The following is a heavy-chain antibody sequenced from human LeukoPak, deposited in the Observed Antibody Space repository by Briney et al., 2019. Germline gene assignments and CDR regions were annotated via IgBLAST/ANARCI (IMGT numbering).Heavy chain of an antibody. Sequence: SETLSLTCTVSGGSISSYYWSWIRQPPGKGLEWIGEINHSGSTNYNPSLKSRVTISVDTSKNQFSLKLSSVTAADTAVYYCASETGHGDYGTHGHDAFDIWGQGTMVTVSS. CDR3: ASETGHGDYGTHGHDAFDI. J-gene: IGHJ3*02. D-gene: IGHD4-17*01. V-gene: IGHV4-34*01. CDR2: INHSGST. CDR1: GGSISSYY.